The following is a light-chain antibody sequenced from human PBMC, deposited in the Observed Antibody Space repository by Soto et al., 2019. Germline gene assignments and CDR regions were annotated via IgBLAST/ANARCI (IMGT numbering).Light chain of an antibody. CDR1: RDDIGAYDY. J-gene: IGLJ2*01. V-gene: IGLV2-14*01. CDR3: NSYQNSSAVV. Sequence: QSALTQPASVSGSPGQSITISCAGTRDDIGAYDYVSWYQQHPGNAPKLLVYEVTNRPSGVSDRFSGSKSGNTASLTISGPQAEEDDHYYCNSYQNSSAVVFGGGT. CDR2: EVT.